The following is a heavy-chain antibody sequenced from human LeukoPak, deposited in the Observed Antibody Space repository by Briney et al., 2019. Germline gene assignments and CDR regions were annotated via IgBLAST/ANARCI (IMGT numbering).Heavy chain of an antibody. D-gene: IGHD3-16*02. CDR2: ISTSSSYI. J-gene: IGHJ4*02. CDR1: GFTFSRFA. V-gene: IGHV3-21*01. Sequence: PGGSLSLSCVASGFTFSRFAMNWVRQAPGKGLEWVSSISTSSSYIYNADSAKGRFTVSRDNSKNSPYLQMNSLRAEDTAVYYCVRDDRYSGEKPFDFWGQGTLVTVSS. CDR3: VRDDRYSGEKPFDF.